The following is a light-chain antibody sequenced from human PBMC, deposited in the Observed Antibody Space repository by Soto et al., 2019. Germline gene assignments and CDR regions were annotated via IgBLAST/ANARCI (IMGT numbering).Light chain of an antibody. CDR1: SSDVGGYNY. CDR3: SSYAGSYSWL. J-gene: IGLJ3*02. V-gene: IGLV2-11*01. CDR2: DVS. Sequence: QSVLTQPRSVSGSPGQSVTISCTGTSSDVGGYNYVSWYQQHPGKAPKLMIYDVSKRPSGVPDRFSGSKSGNTASLTISGLQAEDEADFYCSSYAGSYSWLFGGGTKLTVL.